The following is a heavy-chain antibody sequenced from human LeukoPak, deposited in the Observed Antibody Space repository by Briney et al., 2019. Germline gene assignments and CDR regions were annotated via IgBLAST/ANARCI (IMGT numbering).Heavy chain of an antibody. Sequence: ASVKVSCKASGYTFTSYAMHWVRQAPGQRLEWMGWINAGNGNTKYSQKFQGRVTITRDTSASTAYMELSSLRSEDMAVYYCARAFVVVPAAIAYWGQGTLVTVSS. J-gene: IGHJ4*02. V-gene: IGHV1-3*01. CDR1: GYTFTSYA. D-gene: IGHD2-2*01. CDR2: INAGNGNT. CDR3: ARAFVVVPAAIAY.